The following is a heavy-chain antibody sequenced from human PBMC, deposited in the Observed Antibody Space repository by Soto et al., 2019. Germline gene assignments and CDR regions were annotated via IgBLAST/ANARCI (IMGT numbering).Heavy chain of an antibody. J-gene: IGHJ4*02. CDR3: ARISPQQGLGYYYFDY. D-gene: IGHD6-19*01. CDR2: ISAYNGNT. Sequence: ASVKVSWKASGYTFTSYGISWVRQAPGQGLEWMGWISAYNGNTNYAQKLQGRVTMTTDTSTSTAYMELRSLRSDDTAVYYCARISPQQGLGYYYFDYWGQGTLVTVSS. V-gene: IGHV1-18*01. CDR1: GYTFTSYG.